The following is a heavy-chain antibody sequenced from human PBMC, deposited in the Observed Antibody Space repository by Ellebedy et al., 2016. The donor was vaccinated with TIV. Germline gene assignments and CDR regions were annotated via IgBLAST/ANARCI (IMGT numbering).Heavy chain of an antibody. CDR2: IYYVGST. J-gene: IGHJ4*02. CDR3: ARGSGGTQNGAFDS. D-gene: IGHD1-7*01. V-gene: IGHV4-59*01. Sequence: MPSETLSLTCTVSGGSMTSFYWSWIRQSPEKGLEWIGNIYYVGSTDYSPSLRSRVTFSLDTSKNQFSVKLTSVTPADTAVYYCARGSGGTQNGAFDSWGQGTLVTVSP. CDR1: GGSMTSFY.